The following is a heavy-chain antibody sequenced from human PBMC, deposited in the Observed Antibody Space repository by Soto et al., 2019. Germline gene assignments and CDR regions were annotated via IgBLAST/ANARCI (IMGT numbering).Heavy chain of an antibody. D-gene: IGHD2-21*02. Sequence: QVQLVQSGAEVKKPGASVKVSCKASGYAFTSYGISWVRQAPGQGLEWMGWISVYNGNTNYAQKLQGRGTMTTDTATSTAYRELRSLRSADTAVYYCARAPKGKGTVVTRYAFDIWGQGTMVTVSS. CDR3: ARAPKGKGTVVTRYAFDI. V-gene: IGHV1-18*04. CDR1: GYAFTSYG. CDR2: ISVYNGNT. J-gene: IGHJ3*02.